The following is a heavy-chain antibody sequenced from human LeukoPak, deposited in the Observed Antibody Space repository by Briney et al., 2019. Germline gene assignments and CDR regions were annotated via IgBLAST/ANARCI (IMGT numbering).Heavy chain of an antibody. CDR1: SGSIISSSFY. D-gene: IGHD3-10*01. CDR2: IYYSGST. V-gene: IGHV4-39*01. Sequence: SETLSLTCTVSSGSIISSSFYWGWIRQPPGKGLEWIGRIYYSGSTHYNPSLKSRVTIFVDTYNNQFSLKLSSVTAADTAAYYCARQSYYGSGSPLDYWGQGILVTVSS. J-gene: IGHJ4*02. CDR3: ARQSYYGSGSPLDY.